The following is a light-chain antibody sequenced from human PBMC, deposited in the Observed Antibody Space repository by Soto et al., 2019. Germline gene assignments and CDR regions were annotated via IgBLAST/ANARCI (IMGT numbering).Light chain of an antibody. CDR2: AAS. Sequence: DIEMTQSPSSLSVSVGDSVTITCRTSQSIATYLNWYQQKPRKAPKLLIYAASSLQSGVPSRFSGSGSGTEFTLTITSLRPDDFATYYCQQSYSILWTFGQGTKVDI. J-gene: IGKJ1*01. CDR3: QQSYSILWT. V-gene: IGKV1-39*01. CDR1: QSIATY.